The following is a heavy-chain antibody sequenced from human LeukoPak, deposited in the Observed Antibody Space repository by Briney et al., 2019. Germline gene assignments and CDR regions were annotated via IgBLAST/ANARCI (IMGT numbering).Heavy chain of an antibody. V-gene: IGHV3-13*01. D-gene: IGHD1-26*01. Sequence: GGSLRLSCAASGFTYSNYDMHWVRQGPGGGLEWVSAIGIADDTHYADSVKGRFTISRENARNSLYLQINSLRDGDTAVYYCAKEGAVAATIVGATGVDYWGQGTLVTVSS. CDR2: IGIADDT. J-gene: IGHJ4*02. CDR1: GFTYSNYD. CDR3: AKEGAVAATIVGATGVDY.